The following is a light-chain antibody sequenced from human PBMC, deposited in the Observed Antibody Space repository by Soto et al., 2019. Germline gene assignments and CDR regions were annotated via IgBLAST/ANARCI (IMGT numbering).Light chain of an antibody. CDR3: QHYGAAPIT. Sequence: ETLLTQSPGSLSLSPWDRATLSFRASQSVSYNVAWYQQIPGQPPKLLIFGASSRATGIADKFSGSGSGTDFTLTISRLEPEDFALYYCQHYGAAPITFGRGTRLEIK. CDR1: QSVSYN. J-gene: IGKJ5*01. CDR2: GAS. V-gene: IGKV3-20*01.